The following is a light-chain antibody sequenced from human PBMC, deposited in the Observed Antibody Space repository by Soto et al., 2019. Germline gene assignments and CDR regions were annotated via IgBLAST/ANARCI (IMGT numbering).Light chain of an antibody. Sequence: DIQMTQSPSTLSASVGDRVTISCRASQSISSWLAWYQQKPGKAPKLLIYDASSLESGVPSRISGSGSGTELTLTISSLQRADVATYYCQQYNCYLYTFGQGTKLVMK. CDR3: QQYNCYLYT. V-gene: IGKV1-5*01. CDR2: DAS. J-gene: IGKJ2*01. CDR1: QSISSW.